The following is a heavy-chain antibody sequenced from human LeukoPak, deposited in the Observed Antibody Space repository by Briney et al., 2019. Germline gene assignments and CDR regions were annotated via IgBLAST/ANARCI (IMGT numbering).Heavy chain of an antibody. V-gene: IGHV3-30*03. CDR2: ISYDGSYT. Sequence: PGRSLRLSCAASGFTFSSYNSHWLRQAPGKGLEWLTVISYDGSYTSYGASVKGRFTVSRDNSQNTLYLQMNGLRAEDTALYYCARDHSAMPSYWGQGTLVTVSS. CDR3: ARDHSAMPSY. J-gene: IGHJ4*02. CDR1: GFTFSSYN. D-gene: IGHD2-2*01.